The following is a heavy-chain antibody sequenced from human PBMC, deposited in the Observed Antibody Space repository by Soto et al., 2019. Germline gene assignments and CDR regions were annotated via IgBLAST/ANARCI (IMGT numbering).Heavy chain of an antibody. D-gene: IGHD6-19*01. CDR3: ARQEAVAGTPFDS. CDR2: IYFSGST. J-gene: IGHJ4*02. Sequence: QVHLQESGPGLVQPSETLSLTCTVSGGSIGGYYWNWIRQPPGKGLAWLGYIYFSGSTHYNPSLKTRLTISLDTSKKQFSLNLRSVTAAATAVYYCARQEAVAGTPFDSWGQGTLVSVSS. V-gene: IGHV4-59*01. CDR1: GGSIGGYY.